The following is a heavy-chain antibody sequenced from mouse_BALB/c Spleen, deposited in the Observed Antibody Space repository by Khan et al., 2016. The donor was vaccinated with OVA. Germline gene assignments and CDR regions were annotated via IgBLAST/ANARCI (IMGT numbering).Heavy chain of an antibody. V-gene: IGHV2-3*01. Sequence: QVQLKESGPGLVAPSQSLPITCTVSGFSLTSYGVSWVRQPPGKGLEWLGVIWGDGNTNYHSTLISRLSISKDDSKRQVFLKLNSLQTDDTATYYCVKQNHGTLYAVDYWGQGTSVTVSS. CDR2: IWGDGNT. CDR3: VKQNHGTLYAVDY. J-gene: IGHJ4*01. D-gene: IGHD2-1*01. CDR1: GFSLTSYG.